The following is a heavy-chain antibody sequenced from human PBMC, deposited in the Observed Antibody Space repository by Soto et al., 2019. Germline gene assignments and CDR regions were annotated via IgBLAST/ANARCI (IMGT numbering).Heavy chain of an antibody. CDR3: NPTSVSGIYVGAFEI. V-gene: IGHV3-15*07. D-gene: IGHD3-16*01. Sequence: EVQLVESGGGLVKPGGSLRLSCAASNFTFSNAWMNWVRQAPGKGLEWVGHIKRKTDGGTTDYAAPVKARFTISSHDSKKTLARQMNSLQSDDTPVYFCNPTSVSGIYVGAFEIWGQGTIVTVFS. CDR2: IKRKTDGGTT. J-gene: IGHJ3*02. CDR1: NFTFSNAW.